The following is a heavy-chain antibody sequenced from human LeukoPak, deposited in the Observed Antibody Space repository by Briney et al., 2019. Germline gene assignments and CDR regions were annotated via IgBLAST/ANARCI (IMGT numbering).Heavy chain of an antibody. CDR3: ARGPSSRQQLAYNWFDP. CDR2: INHSGSI. J-gene: IGHJ5*02. Sequence: SETLSLTFAVYGGSFSGYYWSWIRQPPGKGLEWIGEINHSGSINYNPSLKSRVTISVDTSKNQFSLKLSSVTAADPAVYYCARGPSSRQQLAYNWFDPWGQGTLVTVSS. D-gene: IGHD6-13*01. V-gene: IGHV4-34*01. CDR1: GGSFSGYY.